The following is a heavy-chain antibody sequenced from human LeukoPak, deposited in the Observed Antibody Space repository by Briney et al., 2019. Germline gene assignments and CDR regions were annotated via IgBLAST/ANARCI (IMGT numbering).Heavy chain of an antibody. D-gene: IGHD3-16*02. J-gene: IGHJ4*02. V-gene: IGHV1-69*01. CDR2: IIPIFGTA. CDR1: GGTFSSYA. CDR3: ARGDYVWGSYRPSYFDY. Sequence: GASVKVSRKASGGTFSSYAISWVRQAPGQGLEWMGGIIPIFGTANYAQKFQGRVTITADESTSTAYMELSSLRSEDTAVYYCARGDYVWGSYRPSYFDYWGQGTLVTVSS.